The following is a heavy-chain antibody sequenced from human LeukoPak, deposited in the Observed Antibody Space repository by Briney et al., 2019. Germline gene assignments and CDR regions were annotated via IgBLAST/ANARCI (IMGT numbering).Heavy chain of an antibody. Sequence: ASVKVSCKASGGTFSSYAISWVRQAPGQGLEWMGGIIPIFGTANYAQKFQGRVTITADESTSTAYMELSSLRSEDTAVYYCARGARYYYDSSGYQKGGSFDYWGQGTLVTVSS. V-gene: IGHV1-69*13. CDR1: GGTFSSYA. D-gene: IGHD3-22*01. CDR2: IIPIFGTA. J-gene: IGHJ4*02. CDR3: ARGARYYYDSSGYQKGGSFDY.